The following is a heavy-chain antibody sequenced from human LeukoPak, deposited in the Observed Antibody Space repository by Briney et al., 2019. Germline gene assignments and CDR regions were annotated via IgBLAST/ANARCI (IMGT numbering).Heavy chain of an antibody. CDR2: ISWDGGST. J-gene: IGHJ4*02. Sequence: GGSLRLSCAASGFTFYDYTMHGVRQAPGKGLEWVSLISWDGGSTYYADSVKGRFTISRDNSKNSLYLQMNSLRTEDTALYYCAKGGASSSWSPLDYWGQGTLVTVSS. D-gene: IGHD6-13*01. CDR1: GFTFYDYT. CDR3: AKGGASSSWSPLDY. V-gene: IGHV3-43*01.